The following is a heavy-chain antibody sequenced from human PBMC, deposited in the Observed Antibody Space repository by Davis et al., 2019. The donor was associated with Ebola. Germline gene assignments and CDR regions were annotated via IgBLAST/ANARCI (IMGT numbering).Heavy chain of an antibody. V-gene: IGHV4-31*03. CDR2: IYYSGST. CDR3: AREVAAAGTGGSAFDI. Sequence: PSETLSLTCTVSGGSISSGGYYWSWIRQHPGKGLEWIGYIYYSGSTYYNPSLKSRVTISVDTSKNQFSLKLSSVTAADTAVYYCAREVAAAGTGGSAFDIWGQGTMVTVSS. D-gene: IGHD6-13*01. J-gene: IGHJ3*02. CDR1: GGSISSGGYY.